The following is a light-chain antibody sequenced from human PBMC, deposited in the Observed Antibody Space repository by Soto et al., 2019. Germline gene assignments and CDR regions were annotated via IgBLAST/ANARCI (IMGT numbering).Light chain of an antibody. V-gene: IGKV3-20*01. J-gene: IGKJ1*01. Sequence: EIVLTQSPGTLSLSPGERGTLTCRASQSVRSTFLAWYQQKPGQAPRLLISGASSRATGIPDRFSGSGSGTDFTLTISRPEPEDFAVYYCHHYGTSWTFGQGTKVEI. CDR1: QSVRSTF. CDR2: GAS. CDR3: HHYGTSWT.